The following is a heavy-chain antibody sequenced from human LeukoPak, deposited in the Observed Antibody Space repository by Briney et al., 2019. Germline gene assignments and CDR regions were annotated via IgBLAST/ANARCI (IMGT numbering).Heavy chain of an antibody. D-gene: IGHD4-23*01. CDR3: ARGGNPYWYFDL. CDR2: IIPIFGSA. J-gene: IGHJ2*01. CDR1: GGTFSSYA. V-gene: IGHV1-69*13. Sequence: ASVKVSCKASGGTFSSYAISWVRQAPGQGLEWMGGIIPIFGSANYAQKFQGRVTITADESTSTAYMELSSLRSEDTAVYYCARGGNPYWYFDLWGRGTLVTVSS.